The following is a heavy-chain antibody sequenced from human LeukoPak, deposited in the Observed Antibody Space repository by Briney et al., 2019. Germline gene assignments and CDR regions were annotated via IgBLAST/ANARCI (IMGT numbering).Heavy chain of an antibody. Sequence: SVKVSCKPSGGTFNNYAVAWVRQAPSQGLEWMGQIIPIFGTASYAPKFQGRVAITADELSTTAYMELSSLISEDTAVYYCTRDPLAASAPGYFDSWGQGSLVTVSS. J-gene: IGHJ4*02. CDR1: GGTFNNYA. CDR3: TRDPLAASAPGYFDS. D-gene: IGHD6-13*01. V-gene: IGHV1-69*13. CDR2: IIPIFGTA.